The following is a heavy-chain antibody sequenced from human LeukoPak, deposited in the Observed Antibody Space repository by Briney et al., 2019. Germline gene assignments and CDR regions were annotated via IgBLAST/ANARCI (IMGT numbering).Heavy chain of an antibody. D-gene: IGHD4-17*01. Sequence: GGSLRLTCAASGFTFSDYYMSWIRQAPGKGLEWVSYISSSGSTIYYADSVKGRFTISRDNAKNSLYLQMNSLRAEDTAVYYCAKDLDYGDYEYLFDYWGQGTLVTVSS. CDR2: ISSSGSTI. V-gene: IGHV3-11*01. CDR3: AKDLDYGDYEYLFDY. CDR1: GFTFSDYY. J-gene: IGHJ4*02.